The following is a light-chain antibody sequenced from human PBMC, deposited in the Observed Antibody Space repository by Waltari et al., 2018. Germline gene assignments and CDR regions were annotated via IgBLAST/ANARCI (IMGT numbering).Light chain of an antibody. CDR2: GAS. CDR1: QSVTSNY. Sequence: EIVLTQSPGTLSLSPGETATLSCRASQSVTSNYLAWYQQKPGQAPRLLISGASSRATGIPDRFSGSGSGTDFTLTISGLETEDFAVYHCQQYGSSPWTFGQGTKVEIK. V-gene: IGKV3-20*01. CDR3: QQYGSSPWT. J-gene: IGKJ1*01.